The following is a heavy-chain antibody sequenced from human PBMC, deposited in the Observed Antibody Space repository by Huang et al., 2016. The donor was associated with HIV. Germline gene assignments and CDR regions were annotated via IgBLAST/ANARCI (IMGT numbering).Heavy chain of an antibody. CDR1: DYSFNSYG. D-gene: IGHD3-10*01. J-gene: IGHJ3*02. V-gene: IGHV1-18*01. Sequence: QVQLVQSGNEVKKPGASVKVSCKASDYSFNSYGINWVRPAPGPGLEWMGWINTYNGNTNYAQKFQGRVTLTTDTSTSTAYMELKTLLSDDTAVYYCARQGFGRTDAFDIWGQGTMVTVSS. CDR3: ARQGFGRTDAFDI. CDR2: INTYNGNT.